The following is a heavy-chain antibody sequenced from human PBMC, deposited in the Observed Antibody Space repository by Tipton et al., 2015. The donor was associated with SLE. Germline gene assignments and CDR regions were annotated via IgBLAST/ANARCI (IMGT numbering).Heavy chain of an antibody. CDR1: VGPISSYY. V-gene: IGHV4-59*01. CDR2: IYYSGRT. Sequence: TLSLTCTVSVGPISSYYWSWIRQPPGKGLEWIGYIYYSGRTNYNPSLKSRVTISVDTSKNQISLKLSSVTAADTAVYYCARDLEAFDIWGQGTKVTVSS. D-gene: IGHD1-1*01. CDR3: ARDLEAFDI. J-gene: IGHJ3*02.